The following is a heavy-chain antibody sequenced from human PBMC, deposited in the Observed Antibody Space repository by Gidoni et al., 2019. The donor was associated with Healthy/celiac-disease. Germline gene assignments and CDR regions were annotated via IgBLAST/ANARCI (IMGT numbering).Heavy chain of an antibody. CDR2: IIPIFATA. J-gene: IGHJ4*02. CDR1: GGTFSSYA. CDR3: ARDNYDSSGYLN. D-gene: IGHD3-22*01. V-gene: IGHV1-69*06. Sequence: QVQLVQSGAEVKKPGSSVKVSCKASGGTFSSYAISWVRQALGQGLAWMGGIIPIFATANYAQKCQGRVTITADKSTSTAYMELSSLRSEDTAVYYCARDNYDSSGYLNWGQGPLVTVS.